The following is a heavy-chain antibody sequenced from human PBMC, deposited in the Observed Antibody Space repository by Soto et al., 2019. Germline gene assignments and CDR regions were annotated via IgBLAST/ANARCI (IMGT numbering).Heavy chain of an antibody. CDR3: AAPYCSGGSCYPYAFDI. D-gene: IGHD2-15*01. Sequence: SVKVSCEASGFTFTSSAVQWVRQARGQRLEWIGWIVVGSGNTNYAQKFQERVTITRDMSTSTAYMELSSLRSEDTAVYYCAAPYCSGGSCYPYAFDIWGQGTMVTVSS. V-gene: IGHV1-58*01. CDR1: GFTFTSSA. CDR2: IVVGSGNT. J-gene: IGHJ3*02.